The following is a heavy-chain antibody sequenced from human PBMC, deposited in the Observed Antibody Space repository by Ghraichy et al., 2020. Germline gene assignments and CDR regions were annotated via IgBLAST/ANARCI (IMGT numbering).Heavy chain of an antibody. V-gene: IGHV3-21*01. Sequence: ETLSLTCAASGFTFSSYSMNWVRQAPGKGLEWVSSISSSSSYIYYADSVKGRFTISRDNAKNSLYLQMNSLRAEDTAVYYCASLFGYGSGRARNYYYYGMDVWGQGTTVTVSS. D-gene: IGHD3-10*01. CDR2: ISSSSSYI. CDR1: GFTFSSYS. CDR3: ASLFGYGSGRARNYYYYGMDV. J-gene: IGHJ6*02.